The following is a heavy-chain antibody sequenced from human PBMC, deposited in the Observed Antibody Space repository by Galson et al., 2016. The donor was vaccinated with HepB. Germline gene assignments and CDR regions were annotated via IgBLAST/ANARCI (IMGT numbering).Heavy chain of an antibody. V-gene: IGHV4-4*02. CDR2: IYFNENT. J-gene: IGHJ5*02. CDR1: GGSVRSHRW. CDR3: ASGHYGPFNP. D-gene: IGHD3-10*01. Sequence: SETLSLTCDVSGGSVRSHRWWSWVRQPPGKGLEWIGEIYFNENTRLHYNPSLKSRLTPSADMSKNQLSLRLNSVTAADTAIYFCASGHYGPFNPWGQGTLVTVSS.